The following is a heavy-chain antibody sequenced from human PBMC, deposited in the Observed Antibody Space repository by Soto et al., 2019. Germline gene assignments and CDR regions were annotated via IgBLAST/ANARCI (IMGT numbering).Heavy chain of an antibody. J-gene: IGHJ4*02. Sequence: QMQLLESGPGLVKPSETLSLTCAVSSACIDNNWNWVRQPPGKGLEWIGEIHQSGISYKNPSLKSRVTMSVDKSKNQFSLNLSSVTAADTAVYFCARSFGWYAFDQWGQGTLVTVSS. CDR1: SACIDNN. CDR2: IHQSGIS. CDR3: ARSFGWYAFDQ. V-gene: IGHV4-4*02. D-gene: IGHD6-19*01.